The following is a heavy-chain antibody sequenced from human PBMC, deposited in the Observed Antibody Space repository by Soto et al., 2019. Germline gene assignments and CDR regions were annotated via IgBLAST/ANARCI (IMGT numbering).Heavy chain of an antibody. CDR3: ARVALGDQYSYCYYGLDV. CDR2: IYHSGST. CDR1: GGSISSSNW. D-gene: IGHD7-27*01. J-gene: IGHJ6*02. V-gene: IGHV4-4*02. Sequence: PSETLSLTCAVSGGSISSSNWWSWVRQPPGKGLEWIGEIYHSGSTNYNPSLKSRVTISVDKSKNQFSLKLSSVTAADTAVYYCARVALGDQYSYCYYGLDVWGQGTMVTVSS.